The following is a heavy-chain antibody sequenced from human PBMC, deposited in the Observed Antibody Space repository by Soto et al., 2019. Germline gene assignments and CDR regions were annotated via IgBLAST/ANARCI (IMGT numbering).Heavy chain of an antibody. Sequence: GGSLRLSCAAAGFTFSNAWMSWVRQAPGKGLEWVGRIKSKTDGGTTNYATPEKCRFTISRDDSKNTLYLQMNSLKTEDTAVYYCTTDLGLGELSLYYWGQGTLVTVSS. D-gene: IGHD3-16*02. CDR2: IKSKTDGGTT. J-gene: IGHJ4*02. V-gene: IGHV3-15*01. CDR1: GFTFSNAW. CDR3: TTDLGLGELSLYY.